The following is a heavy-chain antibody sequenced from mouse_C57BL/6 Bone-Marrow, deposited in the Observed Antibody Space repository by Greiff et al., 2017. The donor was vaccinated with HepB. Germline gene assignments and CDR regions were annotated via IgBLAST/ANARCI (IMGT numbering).Heavy chain of an antibody. CDR1: GFTFSSYG. D-gene: IGHD1-1*01. J-gene: IGHJ1*03. CDR2: ISSGGSYT. CDR3: ARLSSYFYWYFDV. Sequence: EVQVVESGGDLVKPGGSLKLSCAASGFTFSSYGMSWVRQTPDKRLEWVATISSGGSYTYYPDSVKGRFTISRDNAKNTLYLQMSSLKSEDTAMYYCARLSSYFYWYFDVLGTGTTVTVSS. V-gene: IGHV5-6*01.